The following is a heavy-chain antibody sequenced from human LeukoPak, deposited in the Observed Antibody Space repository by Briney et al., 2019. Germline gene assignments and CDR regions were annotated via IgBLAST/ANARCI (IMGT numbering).Heavy chain of an antibody. CDR2: IKQDGSEK. V-gene: IGHV3-7*05. Sequence: GGSLRLSCAASGFTFSSYWMSWVRHAPGKGLEWVANIKQDGSEKYYVDSVKGRFTISRDNAKNSLYLQMNSLRAEDTAVYYCARDLYDSSGYYNRDDAFDIWGQGTMVTVSS. J-gene: IGHJ3*02. CDR3: ARDLYDSSGYYNRDDAFDI. D-gene: IGHD3-22*01. CDR1: GFTFSSYW.